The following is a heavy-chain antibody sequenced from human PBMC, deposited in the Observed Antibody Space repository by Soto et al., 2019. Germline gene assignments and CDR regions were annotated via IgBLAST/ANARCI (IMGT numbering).Heavy chain of an antibody. CDR2: ISGSGGST. CDR3: AKAALRELSATLVYYYGIDV. CDR1: GFTFSSYA. D-gene: IGHD3-16*02. J-gene: IGHJ6*02. V-gene: IGHV3-23*01. Sequence: GGSLRLSCAASGFTFSSYAMSWVRQAPGKGLEWVSAISGSGGSTYYADSVKGRFTISRDNSKNTLYLQMNSLRAEDTAVYYCAKAALRELSATLVYYYGIDVWGQGTTVTVSS.